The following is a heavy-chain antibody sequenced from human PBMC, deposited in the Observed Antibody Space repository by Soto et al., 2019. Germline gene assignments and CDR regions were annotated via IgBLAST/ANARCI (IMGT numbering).Heavy chain of an antibody. Sequence: GVPLRLSCPASVFPFSSYAMHWVRQAPGKGLEWVAVISYDGSNKYYADSAKGRFTISRDNSKNTLYLKMNSLRAEDTAVYYCARDLGQWPPILGMDVGGQGTTVTVSS. CDR2: ISYDGSNK. D-gene: IGHD3-16*01. V-gene: IGHV3-30-3*01. CDR1: VFPFSSYA. J-gene: IGHJ6*02. CDR3: ARDLGQWPPILGMDV.